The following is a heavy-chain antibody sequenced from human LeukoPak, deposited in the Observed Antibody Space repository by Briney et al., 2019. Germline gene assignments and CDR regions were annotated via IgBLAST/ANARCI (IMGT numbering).Heavy chain of an antibody. V-gene: IGHV3-9*01. J-gene: IGHJ4*02. CDR2: ISWNSGSI. Sequence: PGRSLRLSCAASGFTFDDYAMHWVRQAPGKGLEWVSGISWNSGSIGYADSVKGRFTISRDNAKNSLYLQMNSLRAEDTAVYYCAKDTGGYSGYDSPFFDYWGQGTLVTVSS. D-gene: IGHD5-12*01. CDR1: GFTFDDYA. CDR3: AKDTGGYSGYDSPFFDY.